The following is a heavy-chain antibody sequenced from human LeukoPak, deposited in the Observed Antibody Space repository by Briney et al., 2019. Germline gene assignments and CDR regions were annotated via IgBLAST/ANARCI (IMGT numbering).Heavy chain of an antibody. CDR3: ARDYYDDSAYYSYYEY. CDR2: LYSNGNT. V-gene: IGHV3-53*01. CDR1: GFTVSSKY. Sequence: GGSLRLSCAASGFTVSSKYMSGVRQAPGKGLEWVLTLYSNGNTYYADSVKGRFTISRDNSKNTLSLQMNSLRAEDTAVYYCARDYYDDSAYYSYYEYWGQGTLVTVSS. J-gene: IGHJ4*02. D-gene: IGHD3-22*01.